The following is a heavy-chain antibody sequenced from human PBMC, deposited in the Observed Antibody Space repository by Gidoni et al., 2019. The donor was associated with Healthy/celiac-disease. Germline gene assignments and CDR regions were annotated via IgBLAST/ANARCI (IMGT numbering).Heavy chain of an antibody. CDR3: ARGIGPYDMDV. CDR2: IYSGGST. D-gene: IGHD2-15*01. J-gene: IGHJ6*03. Sequence: VIYSGGSTYYADTVKGRFTISRDNSKNTLYLQMNSLRAEDTAVDYCARGIGPYDMDVWGKGTTVTVSS. V-gene: IGHV3-66*01.